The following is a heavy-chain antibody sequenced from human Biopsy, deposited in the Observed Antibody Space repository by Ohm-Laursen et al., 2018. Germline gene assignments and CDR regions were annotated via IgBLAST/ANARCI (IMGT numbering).Heavy chain of an antibody. D-gene: IGHD1-26*01. CDR1: GGPFGISSHY. CDR3: AKRDLSGTSPV. J-gene: IGHJ4*02. Sequence: ETLSLTCTVSGGPFGISSHYWIWIRQPPGKGLEWIGSIYSDDTTHYNASLQGRITISVDQPKNQFSLRLPSVTAADTAVYYCAKRDLSGTSPVWGQGTVVTVSS. V-gene: IGHV4-39*01. CDR2: IYSDDTT.